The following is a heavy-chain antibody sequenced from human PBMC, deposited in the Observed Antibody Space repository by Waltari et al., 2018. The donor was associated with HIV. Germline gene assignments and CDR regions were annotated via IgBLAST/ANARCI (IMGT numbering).Heavy chain of an antibody. V-gene: IGHV4-59*01. J-gene: IGHJ4*02. CDR3: ASRGMHYYDSSGYYS. Sequence: QVLLQESGPGLVKPSETLSLTCTVSGGSITSYYWSWIRQPPGKGLEWNGYIYYSGSTHYTPSLKSRATISVDTSKNQVALKLSSVTAADTAVYYCASRGMHYYDSSGYYSWGQGTLVTVSS. CDR2: IYYSGST. D-gene: IGHD3-22*01. CDR1: GGSITSYY.